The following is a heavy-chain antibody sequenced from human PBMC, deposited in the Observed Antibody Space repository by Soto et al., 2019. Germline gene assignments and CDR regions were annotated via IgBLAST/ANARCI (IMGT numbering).Heavy chain of an antibody. CDR1: GFTFSSYS. V-gene: IGHV3-21*01. CDR3: ARAMRKSYDSSGYYLLDAFDI. Sequence: EVQLVESGGGLVKPGGSLRLSCAASGFTFSSYSMNWVRQAPGKGLEWVSSISSSSSYIYYADSVKGRFTISRENAKNSLYLHMNSLRAEDTAVYYCARAMRKSYDSSGYYLLDAFDIWGQGTMVTVSS. CDR2: ISSSSSYI. J-gene: IGHJ3*02. D-gene: IGHD3-22*01.